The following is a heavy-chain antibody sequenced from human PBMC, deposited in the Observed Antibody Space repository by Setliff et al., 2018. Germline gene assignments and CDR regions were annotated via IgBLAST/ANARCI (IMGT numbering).Heavy chain of an antibody. CDR1: GFSFSSFA. CDR2: ISNSGGDT. D-gene: IGHD3-3*01. Sequence: GSLRLSCAASGFSFSSFAMSWVRQAPGKGLEWVSTISNSGGDTYYADSVKGRFTISRDNSKNTLYLQMNSLRAEDTAVYYCARDLSGRSDYWGQGTLVTV. V-gene: IGHV3-23*01. CDR3: ARDLSGRSDY. J-gene: IGHJ4*02.